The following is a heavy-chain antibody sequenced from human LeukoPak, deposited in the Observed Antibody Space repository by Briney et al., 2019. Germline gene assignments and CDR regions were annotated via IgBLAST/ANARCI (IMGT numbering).Heavy chain of an antibody. J-gene: IGHJ6*03. CDR3: ARAASQGGIAAAGTHYMDV. CDR2: IYYSGST. Sequence: PSETLSLTCTVSGGSISSSSYYWGWIRQPPGKGLEWIGSIYYSGSTYYNPSLKSRVTISVDTSKNQFSLKLSSVTAADTAVYYCARAASQGGIAAAGTHYMDVWGKGTTVTVSS. CDR1: GGSISSSSYY. D-gene: IGHD6-13*01. V-gene: IGHV4-39*07.